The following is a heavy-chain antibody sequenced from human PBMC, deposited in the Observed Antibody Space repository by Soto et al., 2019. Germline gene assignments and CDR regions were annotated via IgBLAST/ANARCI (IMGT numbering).Heavy chain of an antibody. V-gene: IGHV3-30*04. CDR1: GFTFSTYA. J-gene: IGHJ4*02. D-gene: IGHD2-15*01. Sequence: GGSLRLSCAASGFTFSTYAMHWVRQAPGKGLEWVAVISYDGSNKHYADSAKGRFTISRDNSKNTLYLQMNSLRAEDTAVYYCERPPVIDIVVTPEYLGQGTLVTVS. CDR3: ERPPVIDIVVTPEY. CDR2: ISYDGSNK.